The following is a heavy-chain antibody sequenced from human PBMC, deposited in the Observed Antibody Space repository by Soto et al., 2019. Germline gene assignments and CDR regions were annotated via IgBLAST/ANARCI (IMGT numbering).Heavy chain of an antibody. CDR1: GFTFSSYG. V-gene: IGHV3-30*03. J-gene: IGHJ4*02. CDR2: ISYDGSNK. CDR3: AREGPDIVDDY. Sequence: QVQLVESGGGVVQPGRSLRLSCAASGFTFSSYGMHWVRQAPGKGLEWVAVISYDGSNKYYADSVKGRFTISRDNSKNTLYLQMNSLRAEDTAVYYCAREGPDIVDDYWGQGTLVTVSS. D-gene: IGHD5-12*01.